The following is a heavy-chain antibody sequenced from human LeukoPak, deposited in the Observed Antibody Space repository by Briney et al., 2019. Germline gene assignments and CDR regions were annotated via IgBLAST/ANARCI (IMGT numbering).Heavy chain of an antibody. CDR2: IYYSGST. D-gene: IGHD1-26*01. J-gene: IGHJ4*02. CDR1: GGSISSSSYY. Sequence: SSETLFLTCTVSGGSISSSSYYWGWIRQPPGKGLEWIGSIYYSGSTYYNPSLKSRVTISVDTSKNQFSLKLSSVTAADTAVYYCARRDSYSGSYYDYWGQGTLVTVSS. V-gene: IGHV4-39*01. CDR3: ARRDSYSGSYYDY.